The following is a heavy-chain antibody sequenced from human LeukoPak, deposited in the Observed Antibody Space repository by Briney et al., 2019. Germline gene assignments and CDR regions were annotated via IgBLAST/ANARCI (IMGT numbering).Heavy chain of an antibody. Sequence: SETLSLTCTVSGYSISSGYYWGWIRQPPGKGLEWIGSIYHSGSTYYNPSLKSRVTISEDTSKNQFSLKLSSVTAADTAVYYCARDTGNIITMVRGVISDAFDIWGQGTMVTVSS. CDR2: IYHSGST. CDR3: ARDTGNIITMVRGVISDAFDI. D-gene: IGHD3-10*01. V-gene: IGHV4-38-2*02. CDR1: GYSISSGYY. J-gene: IGHJ3*02.